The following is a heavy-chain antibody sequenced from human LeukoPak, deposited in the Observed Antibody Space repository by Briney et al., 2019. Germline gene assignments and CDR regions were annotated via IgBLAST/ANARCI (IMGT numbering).Heavy chain of an antibody. Sequence: SETLSLTRAVSGGSISSYYWSWIRQPPGKGLEWIGYIYYSGSTNFNPSLKSRVTISVDTSKNQFSLKLSSVTAADAAVYYCANYITVAGPYYFDSWGQGTLVIVSS. CDR3: ANYITVAGPYYFDS. D-gene: IGHD6-19*01. J-gene: IGHJ4*02. V-gene: IGHV4-59*01. CDR2: IYYSGST. CDR1: GGSISSYY.